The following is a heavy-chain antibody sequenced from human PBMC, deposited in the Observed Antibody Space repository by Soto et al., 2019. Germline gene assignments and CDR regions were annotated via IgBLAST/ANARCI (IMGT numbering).Heavy chain of an antibody. CDR1: GFTFSSYA. D-gene: IGHD6-19*01. J-gene: IGHJ4*02. Sequence: GVLRLSCAASGFTFSSYAMSWVRQAPGKGLEWVSAISGSGGSTYYADSVKGRFTISRDNSKNTLYLQMNSLRAEDTAVYYCAKGRAAVAGLELDYWGQGTLVTVSS. V-gene: IGHV3-23*01. CDR3: AKGRAAVAGLELDY. CDR2: ISGSGGST.